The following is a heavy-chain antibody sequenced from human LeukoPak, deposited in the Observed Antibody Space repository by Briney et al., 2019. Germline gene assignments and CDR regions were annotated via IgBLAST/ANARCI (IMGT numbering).Heavy chain of an antibody. V-gene: IGHV1-2*02. J-gene: IGHJ4*02. Sequence: ASVKVSCRASGYTFIAYYMHWVRQAPGQGLEWMGWINPSSGGTNYAQKFQGRVTMTRDTSISTAYMELSELRSDDAAVYYCAGQKDPRPIDYWGQGTLITVSS. CDR1: GYTFIAYY. CDR3: AGQKDPRPIDY. CDR2: INPSSGGT.